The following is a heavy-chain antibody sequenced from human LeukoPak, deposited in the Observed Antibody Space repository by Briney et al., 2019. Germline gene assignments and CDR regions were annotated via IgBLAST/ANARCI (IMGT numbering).Heavy chain of an antibody. Sequence: SVKVSCKASGGTFSGYAISWVRQAPGQGLEWMGGIIPIFGTANYAQKFQGRVTITTDESTSTAYMELSSLRSEDTAVYYCAKGKDIVVVPAAMPTWFDPWGQGTLVTVSS. CDR1: GGTFSGYA. D-gene: IGHD2-2*01. CDR3: AKGKDIVVVPAAMPTWFDP. V-gene: IGHV1-69*05. J-gene: IGHJ5*02. CDR2: IIPIFGTA.